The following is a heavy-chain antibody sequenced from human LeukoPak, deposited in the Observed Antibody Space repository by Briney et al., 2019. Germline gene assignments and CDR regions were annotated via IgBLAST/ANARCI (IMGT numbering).Heavy chain of an antibody. CDR1: GGTFSSYA. V-gene: IGHV1-69*13. CDR3: ARARGGSSSWTFDY. Sequence: GASVKVSCKASGGTFSSYAISWVRQAPGQGLEWMGGIIPIFGTANYAQKFQGRVTITADESTSTAYTELSSLRSEDTAVYYCARARGGSSSWTFDYWGQGTLVTVSS. D-gene: IGHD6-13*01. J-gene: IGHJ4*02. CDR2: IIPIFGTA.